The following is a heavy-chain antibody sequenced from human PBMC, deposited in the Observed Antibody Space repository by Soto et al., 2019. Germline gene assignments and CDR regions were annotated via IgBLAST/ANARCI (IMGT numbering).Heavy chain of an antibody. CDR2: VSPYNGNA. CDR1: GYTFRNYA. Sequence: EASVHVSFQPSGYTFRNYAISWVRQAPGQGLEWMGWVSPYNGNANYTEKFQGRVSMTTDTSTTTAYMELTSLTSDDTAIYYCARAIYLIMEAPAYWGQGTLVTVSS. D-gene: IGHD2-8*01. CDR3: ARAIYLIMEAPAY. V-gene: IGHV1-18*04. J-gene: IGHJ4*02.